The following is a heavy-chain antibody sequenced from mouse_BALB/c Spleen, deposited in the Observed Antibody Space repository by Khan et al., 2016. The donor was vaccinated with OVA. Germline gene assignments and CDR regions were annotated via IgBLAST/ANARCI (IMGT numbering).Heavy chain of an antibody. V-gene: IGHV1-7*01. CDR1: GYTFTSSW. CDR3: ARDRIDY. CDR2: INPTSGYT. J-gene: IGHJ2*01. Sequence: QVQLQQSGAELAKPGASVKMSCKASGYTFTSSWMHWVQQRPGQGLEWIGYINPTSGYTDYNEKLKDKATLSADKSSSTAYMQLSSLTSEDSAVYYCARDRIDYWGQGTTLTVSS.